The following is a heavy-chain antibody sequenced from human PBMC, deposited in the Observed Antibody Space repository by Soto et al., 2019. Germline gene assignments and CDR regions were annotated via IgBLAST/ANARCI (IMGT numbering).Heavy chain of an antibody. CDR2: MQPSTGRT. CDR3: ARGVSAGVDY. D-gene: IGHD1-26*01. CDR1: GYSXTXLD. J-gene: IGHJ4*02. Sequence: QVQLVQSGAEVXEPGASVKVSCKASGYSXTXLDINWVRQTAGQGLEWMGWMQPSTGRTAYAQKFQGRVTMTRDTSINTAYMELTTLTSDDTAFYYCARGVSAGVDYWGQGTLVTVSS. V-gene: IGHV1-8*01.